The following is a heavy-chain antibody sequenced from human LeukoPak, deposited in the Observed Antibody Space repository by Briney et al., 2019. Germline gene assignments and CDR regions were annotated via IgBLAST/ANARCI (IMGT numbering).Heavy chain of an antibody. D-gene: IGHD6-6*01. V-gene: IGHV4-4*07. CDR1: GRSISSYY. CDR3: ARAPSIAAIRHAFDI. Sequence: AETLSLTCTVSGRSISSYYWSWIRQPAGKGLEWIGRIYTSGSTNYNPSLKSRVTMSVDTSKNQFSLKLSSVTAADTAVYYCARAPSIAAIRHAFDIWGQGTMVTVSS. CDR2: IYTSGST. J-gene: IGHJ3*02.